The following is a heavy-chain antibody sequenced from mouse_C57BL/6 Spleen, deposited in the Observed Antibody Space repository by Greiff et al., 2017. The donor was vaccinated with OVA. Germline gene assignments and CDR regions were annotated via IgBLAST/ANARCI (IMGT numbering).Heavy chain of an antibody. Sequence: EVMLVESEGGLVQPGSSMKLSCTASGFTFSDYYMAWVRQVPEKGLEWVANINYDGSSTYYLDSLKSRFIISRDNAKNILYLQMSSLKSEDTATYYCAREEDYYGSSYQYFDVWGTGTTVTVSS. D-gene: IGHD1-1*01. CDR2: INYDGSST. J-gene: IGHJ1*03. V-gene: IGHV5-16*01. CDR1: GFTFSDYY. CDR3: AREEDYYGSSYQYFDV.